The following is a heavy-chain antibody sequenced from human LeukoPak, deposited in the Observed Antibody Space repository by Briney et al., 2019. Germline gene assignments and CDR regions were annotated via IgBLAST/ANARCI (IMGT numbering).Heavy chain of an antibody. Sequence: GGSLRLSCAASGFTFSNYEMNWVRQAPGKGLEWVSFISSGGGSIYYADSVKGRFTISRDNVKNSLFLQINSLRAEDTAVYYCAREGANYYYGMDVWGQGTTVAVSS. CDR3: AREGANYYYGMDV. CDR2: ISSGGGSI. CDR1: GFTFSNYE. V-gene: IGHV3-48*03. J-gene: IGHJ6*02.